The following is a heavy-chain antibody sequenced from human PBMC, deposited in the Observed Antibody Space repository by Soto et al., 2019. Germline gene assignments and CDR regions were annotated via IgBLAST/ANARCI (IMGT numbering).Heavy chain of an antibody. CDR3: ARDAITIFGVVKGGFDY. CDR2: ISYDGSNK. Sequence: QVQLVESGGGVVQPGRSLRLSCAASGFTFSSYAMHWVRQAPGKGLEWVAVISYDGSNKYYADSVKGRFTTSRDNSRNTLYLQMNSLRGEDTAVYYCARDAITIFGVVKGGFDYWGQGTLVTVSS. V-gene: IGHV3-30-3*01. CDR1: GFTFSSYA. D-gene: IGHD3-3*01. J-gene: IGHJ4*02.